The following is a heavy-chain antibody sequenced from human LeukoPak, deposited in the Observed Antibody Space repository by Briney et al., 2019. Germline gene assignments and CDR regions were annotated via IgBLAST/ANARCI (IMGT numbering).Heavy chain of an antibody. CDR3: AKGIRSGWYYFDY. J-gene: IGHJ4*02. V-gene: IGHV3-23*01. D-gene: IGHD6-19*01. CDR1: GLTFSSYA. Sequence: GGSLRLSCAASGLTFSSYAMSWVRQAPGKGLKWVSAISGSGGSTHYADSVKGWFTISRDNSKNTLYLQMNSLRAEDTAVYYCAKGIRSGWYYFDYWGQGTLVTVSS. CDR2: ISGSGGST.